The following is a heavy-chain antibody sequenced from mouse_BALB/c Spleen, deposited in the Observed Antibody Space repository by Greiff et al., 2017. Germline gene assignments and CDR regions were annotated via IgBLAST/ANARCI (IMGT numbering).Heavy chain of an antibody. CDR3: ARSYESRGYRAMDY. J-gene: IGHJ4*01. CDR2: ISSGGSYT. V-gene: IGHV5-9-4*01. D-gene: IGHD1-1*01. CDR1: GFTFSSYA. Sequence: EVQLVESGGGLVKPGGSLKLSCAASGFTFSSYAMSWVRQSPEKRLEWVAEISSGGSYTYYPDTVTGRFTISRDNAKNTLYLEMSSLRSEDTAMYYCARSYESRGYRAMDYWGQGTSVTVSS.